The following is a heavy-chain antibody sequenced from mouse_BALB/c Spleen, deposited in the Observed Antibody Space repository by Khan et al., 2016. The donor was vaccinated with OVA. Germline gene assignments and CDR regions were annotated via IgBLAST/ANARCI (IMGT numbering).Heavy chain of an antibody. Sequence: EVKLLESGPGLVKPSQSLSLTCTVTGYSITSDYAWNWIRQFPGNKLEWMGSISYSGRTSSNPSLKSRISITRDTSKHQFFLQLNSVTTEDTATNYCARSVTITTVVATDVDYWGQGTTLTVSS. CDR2: ISYSGRT. CDR1: GYSITSDYA. J-gene: IGHJ2*01. V-gene: IGHV3-2*02. D-gene: IGHD1-1*01. CDR3: ARSVTITTVVATDVDY.